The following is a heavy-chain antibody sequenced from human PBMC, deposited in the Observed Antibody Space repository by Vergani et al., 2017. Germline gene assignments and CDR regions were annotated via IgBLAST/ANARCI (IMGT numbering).Heavy chain of an antibody. V-gene: IGHV2-5*02. J-gene: IGHJ6*02. Sequence: QITLKESGPTLVKPTQTLTLTCTFSGFSLSTSGVGVGWIRQPPGKALEWLALIYWDDDKRYSPSLKSRLTITKDTSKNLVVLTMTNMDPVDTATYYCAHSGSSGWYEVPERHSSFYGMDVWGQGTTVTVSS. CDR2: IYWDDDK. CDR1: GFSLSTSGVG. D-gene: IGHD6-19*01. CDR3: AHSGSSGWYEVPERHSSFYGMDV.